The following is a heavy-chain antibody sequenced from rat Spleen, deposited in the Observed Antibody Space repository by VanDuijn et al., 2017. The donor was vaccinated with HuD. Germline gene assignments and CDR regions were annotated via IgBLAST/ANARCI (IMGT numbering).Heavy chain of an antibody. D-gene: IGHD1-1*01. J-gene: IGHJ2*01. CDR2: ITNSGGST. V-gene: IGHV5S23*01. CDR1: GFTFSNYY. CDR3: ALQRTTVGDY. Sequence: EVQLVESGGGLVQPGRSLKLSCAASGFTFSNYYMAWVRQAPTKGLEWVASITNSGGSTYYRDSVKGRFTISRDNAKSTLYLQIDSLRSEDTATYYCALQRTTVGDYWGQGVMVTVSS.